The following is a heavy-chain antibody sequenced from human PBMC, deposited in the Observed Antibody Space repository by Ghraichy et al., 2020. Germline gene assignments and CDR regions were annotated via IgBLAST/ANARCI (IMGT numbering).Heavy chain of an antibody. V-gene: IGHV3-23*01. CDR3: AKNMVQGTIEHFDY. CDR1: GFTFSKNA. D-gene: IGHD3-10*01. Sequence: GGSLRLSCAASGFTFSKNAMSWVRQAPGKGLEWVSAISGSGGSTYYADSVKGRFTISRDTSKNTLYLQMNSLRAEVTAVYYCAKNMVQGTIEHFDYWGQGTLVTVSS. J-gene: IGHJ4*02. CDR2: ISGSGGST.